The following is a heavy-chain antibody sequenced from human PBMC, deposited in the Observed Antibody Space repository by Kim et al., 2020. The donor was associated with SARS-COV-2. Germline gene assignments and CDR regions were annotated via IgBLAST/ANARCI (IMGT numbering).Heavy chain of an antibody. CDR3: ARGGMVSAFDY. V-gene: IGHV4-34*01. D-gene: IGHD3-3*01. Sequence: YSDPSLKGRVTISVDTSKHQFSQKLSSVTAADTGVYYWARGGMVSAFDYWGQGNLVTVSS. J-gene: IGHJ4*02.